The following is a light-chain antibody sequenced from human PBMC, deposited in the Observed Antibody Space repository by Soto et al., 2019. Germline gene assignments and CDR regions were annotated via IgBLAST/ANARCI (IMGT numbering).Light chain of an antibody. Sequence: DVQMTQSPSTLSASVGDRVTITCRASQTINNLFALYQQKPGKAPKVLIFDASSLKTGVPSRFSGSGSGTEFTLTISNLQPDDFATYYCQQYDSYSSGPFGQGTKVDI. CDR1: QTINNL. V-gene: IGKV1-5*01. CDR3: QQYDSYSSGP. CDR2: DAS. J-gene: IGKJ1*01.